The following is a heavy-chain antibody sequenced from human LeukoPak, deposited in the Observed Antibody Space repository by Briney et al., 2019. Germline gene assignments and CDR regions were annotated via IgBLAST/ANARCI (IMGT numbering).Heavy chain of an antibody. CDR2: ISWNSGSI. D-gene: IGHD3-10*01. CDR3: ARAWFYYGSGLDY. Sequence: GGSLRLSCAASRFTFDDYAMHWVRQAPGKGLEWVSGISWNSGSIGYADSVMGRFTISRDNAKNSLYLQMNSLRAEDTAVYYCARAWFYYGSGLDYWGQGTLVTVSS. CDR1: RFTFDDYA. V-gene: IGHV3-9*01. J-gene: IGHJ4*02.